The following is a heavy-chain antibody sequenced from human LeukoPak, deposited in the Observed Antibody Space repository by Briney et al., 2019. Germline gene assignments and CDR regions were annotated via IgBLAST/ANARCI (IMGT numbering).Heavy chain of an antibody. D-gene: IGHD4-23*01. CDR3: ARDGGNEYYYYYYYMDV. J-gene: IGHJ6*03. V-gene: IGHV4-61*02. CDR2: IYTSGST. CDR1: GGSISSSSYY. Sequence: SETLSLTCTVSGGSISSSSYYWGWIRQPAGKGLEWIGRIYTSGSTNYNPSLKSRVTISVDTSKNQFSLKLSSVTAADTAVYYCARDGGNEYYYYYYYMDVWGKGTTVTISS.